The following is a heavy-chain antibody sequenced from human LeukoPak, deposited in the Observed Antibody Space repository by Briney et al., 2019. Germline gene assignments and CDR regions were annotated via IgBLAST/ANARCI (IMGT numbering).Heavy chain of an antibody. Sequence: PGGSLRLSCAASGFTFSSYGMHWVRQAPGKGLEWVAFIRYDGSNKYYADSVKGRFTISRDNSKKTLYLQMNSLRAEDTAVYYCAKDLGSSSPSWGQGTLVTVSS. J-gene: IGHJ4*02. CDR1: GFTFSSYG. D-gene: IGHD6-13*01. CDR2: IRYDGSNK. V-gene: IGHV3-30*02. CDR3: AKDLGSSSPS.